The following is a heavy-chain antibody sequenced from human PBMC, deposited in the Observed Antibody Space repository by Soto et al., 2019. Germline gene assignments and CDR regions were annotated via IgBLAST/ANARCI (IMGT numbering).Heavy chain of an antibody. V-gene: IGHV1-18*01. Sequence: QVQLVQSGAEVKNPGASVKVSCKTSGYTFTKYGVGWVRQAPGQGLEWMGWISGSSGNANYAEKVQGRIPLTTDTSTSTAYIELRSLRSDDTAVYYCAREMAGLGGEYDYWGQGTLVTVSS. J-gene: IGHJ4*02. CDR2: ISGSSGNA. CDR1: GYTFTKYG. D-gene: IGHD3-16*01. CDR3: AREMAGLGGEYDY.